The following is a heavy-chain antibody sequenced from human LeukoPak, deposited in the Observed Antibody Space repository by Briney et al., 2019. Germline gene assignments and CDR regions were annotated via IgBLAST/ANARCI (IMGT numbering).Heavy chain of an antibody. CDR1: GFTFSSYG. J-gene: IGHJ4*02. CDR2: IRYDGSNK. V-gene: IGHV3-30*02. CDR3: ARVYYVQDPPDY. D-gene: IGHD3-10*02. Sequence: GGSLRLSCAASGFTFSSYGMHWVRQAPGKGLEWVAFIRYDGSNKYYADSVKGRFTISRDNSKNTLYLQMNSLRAEDTAVYYCARVYYVQDPPDYWGQGTLVTVSS.